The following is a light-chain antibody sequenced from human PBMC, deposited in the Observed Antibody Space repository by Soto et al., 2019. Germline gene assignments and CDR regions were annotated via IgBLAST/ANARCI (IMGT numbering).Light chain of an antibody. Sequence: EIVLTKSPGTLSLSPGERATLSCRASQSVSSSFLAWYQHKPGQAPRLLIYGASSRATGIADRFSGSGSGTDFTLTISRLEPEDFAVYYCQQYGSSPLYTFGQGTKLEIK. CDR3: QQYGSSPLYT. CDR1: QSVSSSF. J-gene: IGKJ2*01. V-gene: IGKV3-20*01. CDR2: GAS.